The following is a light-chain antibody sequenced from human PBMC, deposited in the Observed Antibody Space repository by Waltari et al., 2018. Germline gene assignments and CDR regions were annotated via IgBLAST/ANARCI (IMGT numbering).Light chain of an antibody. CDR3: QQHGTLPAT. J-gene: IGKJ1*01. V-gene: IGKV3-20*01. Sequence: EIVLMQSPGTASLSPGARATLSCRASQSVGSSSLAWYQQKPGQAPRLVIYRASRRPTGIPDRFSCSGSGTDFSLTISRLEPEDFAVYYCQQHGTLPATFGQGTKVEIK. CDR1: QSVGSSS. CDR2: RAS.